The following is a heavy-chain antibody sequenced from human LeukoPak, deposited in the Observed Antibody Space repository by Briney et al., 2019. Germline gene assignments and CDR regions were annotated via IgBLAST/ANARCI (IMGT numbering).Heavy chain of an antibody. CDR1: GGSVSSGSYY. CDR3: AISQGHYDSSGCYVSPIQF. Sequence: SETLSLTCTVSGGSVSSGSYYWSWIRQPPGKGLEWIGYIYYSGSTNYNPSLKSRVTISVDTSKNQFSLKLSSVTAADTAVYYCAISQGHYDSSGCYVSPIQFWGQGTLVTVSS. D-gene: IGHD3-22*01. CDR2: IYYSGST. V-gene: IGHV4-61*01. J-gene: IGHJ4*02.